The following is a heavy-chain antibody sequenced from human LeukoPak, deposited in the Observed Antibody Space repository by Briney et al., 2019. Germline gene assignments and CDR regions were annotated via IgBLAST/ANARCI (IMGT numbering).Heavy chain of an antibody. V-gene: IGHV1-69*01. CDR3: VRGPPNDYGDPSFDY. J-gene: IGHJ4*02. CDR2: IIPIFGTA. D-gene: IGHD4-17*01. Sequence: GSSVRVSCKASGGTFSSYAISWVRQAPGQGLEWMGGIIPIFGTANYAQKFQGRVTITADESTSTAYMELSSLRSEDTAVYYCVRGPPNDYGDPSFDYWGQGTLVTVSS. CDR1: GGTFSSYA.